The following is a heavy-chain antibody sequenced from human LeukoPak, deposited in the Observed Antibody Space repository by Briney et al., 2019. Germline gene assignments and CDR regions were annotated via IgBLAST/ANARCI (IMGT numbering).Heavy chain of an antibody. D-gene: IGHD3-9*01. Sequence: GGSLRLSCAASGFTFSSYWMSWVRQAPGKGLEWVANIKQDGSEKYYVDSVKGRFTISRDNAKNSLYLQMNSLRAEDTAVYYCARDSHILTGYYLYFDYWGQGTLVTVSS. CDR3: ARDSHILTGYYLYFDY. CDR1: GFTFSSYW. V-gene: IGHV3-7*01. CDR2: IKQDGSEK. J-gene: IGHJ4*02.